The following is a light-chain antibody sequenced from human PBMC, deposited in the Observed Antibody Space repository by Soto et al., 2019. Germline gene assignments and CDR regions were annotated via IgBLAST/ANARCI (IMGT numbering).Light chain of an antibody. V-gene: IGLV2-8*01. Sequence: QSALTQPPSASGFPGQSVTIPCTGTSSDVGGYDHVPWYQQHPGKAPKLLIYEVPKRPAGVPARFSGSKSGNTASLTVSGLQAEDEADYFCSSDAGNYNYVFGTGTKVTVL. CDR2: EVP. CDR1: SSDVGGYDH. CDR3: SSDAGNYNYV. J-gene: IGLJ1*01.